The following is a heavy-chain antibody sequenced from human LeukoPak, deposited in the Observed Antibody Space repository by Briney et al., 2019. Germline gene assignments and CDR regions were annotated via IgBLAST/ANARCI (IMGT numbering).Heavy chain of an antibody. CDR2: IIPILGIA. V-gene: IGHV1-69*04. Sequence: ASVKVSCKASGYTFTSYGISWVRQAPGQGLEWMGRIIPILGIANYAQKFQGRVTITADKSTSTAYMELSSLRSEDTAVYYCARDLMVRGVISYYYYGMDVWGQGTTVTVSS. J-gene: IGHJ6*02. D-gene: IGHD3-10*01. CDR1: GYTFTSYG. CDR3: ARDLMVRGVISYYYYGMDV.